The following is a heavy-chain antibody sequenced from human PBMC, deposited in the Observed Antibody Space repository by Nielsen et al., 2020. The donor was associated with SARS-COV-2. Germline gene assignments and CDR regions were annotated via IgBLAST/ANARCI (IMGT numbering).Heavy chain of an antibody. CDR3: ARRVLGRGVVGAADY. Sequence: GGSLRLSCAASGFSFDDDGMSWVRQVPGRGLEWVSGINWNGGRTGYADSVKGRFTISRDNAKNSVHLQMNNLTAEDTAVYYCARRVLGRGVVGAADYWGQGTLVTVSS. V-gene: IGHV3-20*04. CDR2: INWNGGRT. J-gene: IGHJ4*02. CDR1: GFSFDDDG. D-gene: IGHD1-26*01.